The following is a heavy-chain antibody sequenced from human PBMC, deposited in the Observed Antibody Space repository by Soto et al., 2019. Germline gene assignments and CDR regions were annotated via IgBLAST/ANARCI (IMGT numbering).Heavy chain of an antibody. J-gene: IGHJ5*02. CDR3: SSVRGVSPNWFDP. Sequence: SETLSLTCTVSGGSISSSSYYWGWSRQPPGKGLEWIGSIYYSGSTYYNPSLKSRVTISVDTSKNQFSLKLSSVTAADTAVYYCSSVRGVSPNWFDPWGQGTLVTVSS. CDR1: GGSISSSSYY. CDR2: IYYSGST. D-gene: IGHD3-10*01. V-gene: IGHV4-39*01.